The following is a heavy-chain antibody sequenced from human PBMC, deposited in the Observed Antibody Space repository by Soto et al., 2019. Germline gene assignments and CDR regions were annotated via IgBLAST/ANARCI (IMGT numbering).Heavy chain of an antibody. CDR1: GFTLSDYG. Sequence: LSCAASGFTLSDYGINCVRQSPCKGLHWLKVISYDGSSKYYADSVKSRFTISRDNTKNTLYLQMISLRTEDTAVYSCAKDMSWVGSALGLFDRWVQGSLVTFAS. CDR2: ISYDGSSK. V-gene: IGHV3-30*18. CDR3: AKDMSWVGSALGLFDR. D-gene: IGHD2-15*01. J-gene: IGHJ4*02.